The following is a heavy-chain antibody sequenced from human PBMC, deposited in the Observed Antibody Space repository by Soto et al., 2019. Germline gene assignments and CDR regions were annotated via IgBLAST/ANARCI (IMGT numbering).Heavy chain of an antibody. Sequence: EVQVVESGGGLVQPGGSLRLSCAASGFTFSSNSMNWVRQAPGKGLEWISYISSSSSTIYADSVNGRFTISRDTAKNSLYLQMNSLRDEDTAVYYCARVIWSGHLTSDLWGQGTLVTVSS. J-gene: IGHJ5*02. CDR2: ISSSSSTI. CDR3: ARVIWSGHLTSDL. V-gene: IGHV3-48*02. D-gene: IGHD3-3*01. CDR1: GFTFSSNS.